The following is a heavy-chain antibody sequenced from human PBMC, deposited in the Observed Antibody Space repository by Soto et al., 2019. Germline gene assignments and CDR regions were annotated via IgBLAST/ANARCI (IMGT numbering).Heavy chain of an antibody. D-gene: IGHD1-26*01. CDR2: IYYSGST. J-gene: IGHJ4*02. V-gene: IGHV4-59*08. CDR1: GGSITSYY. Sequence: SETLSLTCIVSGGSITSYYWSWIRQPPGKGLEWIGYIYYSGSTNYNPSLKSRVTISVDTSKNQFSLNLSSVTAADTAVYYCARHGAYSGSFPFDYWGQGALVTVSS. CDR3: ARHGAYSGSFPFDY.